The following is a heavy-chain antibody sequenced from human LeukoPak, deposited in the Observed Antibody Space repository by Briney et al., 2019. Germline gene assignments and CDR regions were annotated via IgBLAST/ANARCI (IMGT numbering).Heavy chain of an antibody. Sequence: GGSLRLSCAASGFTFSGSAIHWVRQAYGKGLEWVGRIRSKTNNYATTYGASVKGRFTISRDDSKNTAYLQMNSLKIDDTAVHYCTRRTDSGSPNFDYWGQGTLITVSS. D-gene: IGHD1-26*01. V-gene: IGHV3-73*01. CDR3: TRRTDSGSPNFDY. CDR2: IRSKTNNYAT. CDR1: GFTFSGSA. J-gene: IGHJ4*02.